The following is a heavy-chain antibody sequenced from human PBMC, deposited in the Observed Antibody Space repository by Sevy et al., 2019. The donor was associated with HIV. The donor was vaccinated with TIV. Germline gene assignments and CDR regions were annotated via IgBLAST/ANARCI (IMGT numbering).Heavy chain of an antibody. V-gene: IGHV3-23*01. CDR1: GFTFSSYA. CDR2: ISGSRGST. CDR3: AKDREITMIVVVITVSAFDY. Sequence: GGSLRLSCAASGFTFSSYAMSWVRQAPGKGLEWVSAISGSRGSTYYADSVKGRFTNARDNYKSTPYLQMNSLRAEDKAVYYCAKDREITMIVVVITVSAFDYWGQGTMVTVSS. J-gene: IGHJ4*02. D-gene: IGHD3-22*01.